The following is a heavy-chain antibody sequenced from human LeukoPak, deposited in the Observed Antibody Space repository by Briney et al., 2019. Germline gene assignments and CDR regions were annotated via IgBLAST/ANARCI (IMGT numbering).Heavy chain of an antibody. V-gene: IGHV3-53*01. D-gene: IGHD7-27*01. Sequence: GGSLRLSCVASGFTVRSNDMSWVRQAPGKGLEWVSVIYSGGTTYCADSVKGRFTISRDNSKNTLYLQMNSLRAEDTAVYYCARILGIRAFDIWGQGTMVTVSS. CDR2: IYSGGTT. CDR3: ARILGIRAFDI. CDR1: GFTVRSND. J-gene: IGHJ3*02.